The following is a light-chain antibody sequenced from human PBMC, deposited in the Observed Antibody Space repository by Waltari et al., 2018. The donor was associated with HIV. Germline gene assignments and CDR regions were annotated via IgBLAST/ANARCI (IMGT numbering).Light chain of an antibody. V-gene: IGKV3-15*01. CDR2: DAS. Sequence: EIVMTQSPATLSVSPGERVTLSCRASQSVNDDLAWYQQKPGQAPSLLIYDASTRATGVPARFSGSGSGTEFTLTISSRQSEDFAVYYCQQYNNWPPLTFGGGTRVEIK. CDR1: QSVNDD. J-gene: IGKJ4*01. CDR3: QQYNNWPPLT.